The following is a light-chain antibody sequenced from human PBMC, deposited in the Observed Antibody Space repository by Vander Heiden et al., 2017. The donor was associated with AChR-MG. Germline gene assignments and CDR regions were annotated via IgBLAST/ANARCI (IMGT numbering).Light chain of an antibody. CDR2: SNS. CDR1: SFNLGSST. Sequence: QSVLTQPPSASGTPGQRVALSCSGNSFNLGSSTVNWYQQLPGTAPKFLIYSNSQRPSGVPDRFSGSKSGTSASLAISGLQAEDEGDYYCAAGDDSLKEYVFGAGTKVSVL. J-gene: IGLJ1*01. CDR3: AAGDDSLKEYV. V-gene: IGLV1-44*01.